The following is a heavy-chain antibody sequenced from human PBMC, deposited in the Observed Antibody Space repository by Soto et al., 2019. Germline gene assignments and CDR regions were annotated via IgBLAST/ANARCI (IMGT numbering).Heavy chain of an antibody. Sequence: TLSLTCTVSGGSISSYYWSWIRQPPGKGLEWIGYIYYSGSTNYNPSLKSRVTISVDTSKNQFSLKLSSVTAADTAVYYCARGGGYGSGSYYNPHYYYYYGMDFWGQGTTVTVSS. CDR3: ARGGGYGSGSYYNPHYYYYYGMDF. CDR1: GGSISSYY. CDR2: IYYSGST. V-gene: IGHV4-59*01. D-gene: IGHD3-10*01. J-gene: IGHJ6*02.